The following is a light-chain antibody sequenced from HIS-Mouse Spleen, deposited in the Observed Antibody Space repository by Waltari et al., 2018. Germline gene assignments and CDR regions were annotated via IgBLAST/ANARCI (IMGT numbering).Light chain of an antibody. CDR2: EVS. CDR3: SSYTSSSTLGV. Sequence: QSALTQPASVSGSPGQSITISCTGTSSDVGGYNYVSWYQQHPGKAPKLMIYEVSNRPSGVSTRVSGAKAGNTASLTISGLQAEDEADYYCSSYTSSSTLGVFGGGTKLTVL. V-gene: IGLV2-14*01. J-gene: IGLJ3*02. CDR1: SSDVGGYNY.